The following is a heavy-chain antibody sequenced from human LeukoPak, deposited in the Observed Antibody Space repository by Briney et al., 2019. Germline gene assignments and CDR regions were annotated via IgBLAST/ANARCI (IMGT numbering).Heavy chain of an antibody. CDR3: ARERKGYSSGWLNAFDI. CDR2: ISYDGGNK. CDR1: GFTFSSYA. V-gene: IGHV3-30*04. Sequence: GSLRLSCAASGFTFSSYAMHWVRQPPGKGLEWVAVISYDGGNKYYADSVKGRFTISRDNSKNTLYLQMNSLRAEDTAVYYCARERKGYSSGWLNAFDIWGQGTMVTVSS. D-gene: IGHD6-19*01. J-gene: IGHJ3*02.